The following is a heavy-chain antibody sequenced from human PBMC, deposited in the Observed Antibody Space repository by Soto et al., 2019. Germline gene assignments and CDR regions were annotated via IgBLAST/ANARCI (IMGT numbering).Heavy chain of an antibody. CDR3: ARGAEYFDHKYYYYYMDV. CDR1: GYTFTSYY. Sequence: QVQLVQSGAEVKKPGASVKVSCKASGYTFTSYYMHWVRQAPGQGLEWMGIINPSGGSTSYAQKFQGRVTMTRDTSTSTVCMELSSLRSEDTAVYYCARGAEYFDHKYYYYYMDVWGKGTTVTVSS. D-gene: IGHD3-9*01. V-gene: IGHV1-46*03. J-gene: IGHJ6*03. CDR2: INPSGGST.